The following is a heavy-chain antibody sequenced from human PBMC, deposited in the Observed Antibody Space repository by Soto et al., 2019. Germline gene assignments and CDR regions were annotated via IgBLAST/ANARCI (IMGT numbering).Heavy chain of an antibody. V-gene: IGHV5-10-1*01. CDR1: GYTFTSNW. J-gene: IGHJ6*02. CDR3: AVHCRGCNCFSSYAMYV. CDR2: IDPSDSQS. D-gene: IGHD2-15*01. Sequence: PGESLKISCKGSGYTFTSNWINWVRQMHGKGLEWMGRIDPSDSQSNYNPSFQGHVTISADKSTSTAYLLWNSLKASDTAMYYCAVHCRGCNCFSSYAMYVWGQETTGTVSS.